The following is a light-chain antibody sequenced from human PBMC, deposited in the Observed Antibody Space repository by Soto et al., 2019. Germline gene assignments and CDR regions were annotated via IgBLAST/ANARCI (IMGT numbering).Light chain of an antibody. CDR3: QQYYSYPLT. J-gene: IGKJ4*01. CDR2: AAS. Sequence: AIRMTQSPSSCSASRGDRVTITCRASQGISSYLAWYQQKPGKAPKLLIYAASTLQSGVPSRFSGSGSGTDFTLTISCLQSEDFATYYCQQYYSYPLTFGGGTKVDIK. CDR1: QGISSY. V-gene: IGKV1-8*01.